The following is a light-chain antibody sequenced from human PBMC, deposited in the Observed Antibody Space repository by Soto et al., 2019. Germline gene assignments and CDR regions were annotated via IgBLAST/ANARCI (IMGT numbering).Light chain of an antibody. V-gene: IGKV1-6*01. CDR3: LQDHNYPRT. J-gene: IGKJ1*01. Sequence: AIQMTQSPSSLSASVGDRVTITCRASQDIRNELGWYQQNPGKAPKALIYGVSNLQSGVPSRFSGSGSGTDFTLTISSLQPEDFAVYYCLQDHNYPRTFGQGTKVEIK. CDR2: GVS. CDR1: QDIRNE.